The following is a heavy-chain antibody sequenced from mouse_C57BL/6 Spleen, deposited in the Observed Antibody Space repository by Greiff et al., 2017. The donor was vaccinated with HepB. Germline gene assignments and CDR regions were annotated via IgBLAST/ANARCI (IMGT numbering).Heavy chain of an antibody. J-gene: IGHJ3*01. CDR2: ISGGGGNT. Sequence: EVKLMESGGGLVKPGGSLKLSCAASGFTFSSYTMSWVRQTPEKRLEWVATISGGGGNTYYPDSVKGRFTISRDNAKNTLYLQMSSLRSEDTALYYCARQGDSSGYPAWFAYWGQGTLVTVSA. CDR1: GFTFSSYT. V-gene: IGHV5-9*01. CDR3: ARQGDSSGYPAWFAY. D-gene: IGHD3-2*02.